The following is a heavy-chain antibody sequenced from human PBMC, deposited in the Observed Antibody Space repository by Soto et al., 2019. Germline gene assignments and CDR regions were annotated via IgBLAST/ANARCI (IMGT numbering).Heavy chain of an antibody. CDR3: AKTESFNGYYNAFDS. V-gene: IGHV3-23*01. Sequence: PGGSLRLSCAASGFTFDAYSMAWVRQAPGKGLEWGSAISSSGGTTYNADSVKGRFTISRDNSGNRVYLQINSLNAGDTALYYCAKTESFNGYYNAFDSWGQGTRVTVSS. J-gene: IGHJ4*02. CDR2: ISSSGGTT. D-gene: IGHD3-9*01. CDR1: GFTFDAYS.